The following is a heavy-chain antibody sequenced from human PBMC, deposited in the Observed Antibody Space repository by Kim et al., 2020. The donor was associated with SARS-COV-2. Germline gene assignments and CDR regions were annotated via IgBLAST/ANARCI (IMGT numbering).Heavy chain of an antibody. J-gene: IGHJ6*02. Sequence: GESLKISCKGSGYSFTSYWIGWVRQMPGKGLEWMGIIYPGDSDTRYSPSFQGQVTISADKSISTAYLQWSSLKASDTAMYYCARQGGSSWEYYYYGMDVWGQGTTVPVSS. CDR2: IYPGDSDT. D-gene: IGHD6-13*01. V-gene: IGHV5-51*01. CDR3: ARQGGSSWEYYYYGMDV. CDR1: GYSFTSYW.